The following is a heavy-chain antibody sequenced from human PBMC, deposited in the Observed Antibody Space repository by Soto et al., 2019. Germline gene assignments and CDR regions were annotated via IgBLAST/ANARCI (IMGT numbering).Heavy chain of an antibody. D-gene: IGHD6-13*01. CDR3: ARVPAAGIFDY. V-gene: IGHV3-66*01. CDR1: GFTVSSNY. J-gene: IGHJ4*02. CDR2: IYSGGST. Sequence: PGGSLRLSCAASGFTVSSNYMSWVRQAPGKGLEWVSAIYSGGSTYYADSVKGRFTISRDNSKNTLYLQMNSLRAEDTAVYYCARVPAAGIFDYWGQGTLVTVSS.